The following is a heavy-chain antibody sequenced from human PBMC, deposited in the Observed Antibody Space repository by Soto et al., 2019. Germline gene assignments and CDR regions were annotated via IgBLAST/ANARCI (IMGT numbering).Heavy chain of an antibody. J-gene: IGHJ4*02. CDR2: IYYSGST. V-gene: IGHV4-59*01. CDR1: GGSISSYY. Sequence: PSETLSLTCTVSGGSISSYYWSWIRQPPGKGLEWIGYIYYSGSTNCNPSLKSRVTISVDTSKNQFSLKLSSVTAADTAVYYCARDGDYGDYVAYWGQGTSVTVSS. CDR3: ARDGDYGDYVAY. D-gene: IGHD4-17*01.